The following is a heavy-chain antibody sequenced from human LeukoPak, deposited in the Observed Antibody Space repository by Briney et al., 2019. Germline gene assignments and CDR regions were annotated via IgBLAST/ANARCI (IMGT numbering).Heavy chain of an antibody. Sequence: GGSLRLSCAASGFTFSSYGMHCVRQAPGKGLEWVAVISYDGSNKYYADSVKGRFTISRDNSKNTLYLQMNSLRAEDTAVYYCAKDRNTMVRYYGMDVWGQGTTVTVSS. J-gene: IGHJ6*02. CDR3: AKDRNTMVRYYGMDV. D-gene: IGHD3-10*01. CDR2: ISYDGSNK. CDR1: GFTFSSYG. V-gene: IGHV3-30*18.